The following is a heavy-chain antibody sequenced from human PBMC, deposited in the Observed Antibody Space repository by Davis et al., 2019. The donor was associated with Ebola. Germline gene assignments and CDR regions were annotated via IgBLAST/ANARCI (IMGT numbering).Heavy chain of an antibody. CDR1: GFMFSDYT. CDR2: ISRSGNYI. CDR3: ARAENYYDSSGYIVYFDY. J-gene: IGHJ4*02. Sequence: GESLKISCVASGFMFSDYTMSWVRQTPGKGLEWVSSISRSGNYIYYADSVKGRFTISRDNAKNSLYLQMNSLRAEDTAVYYCARAENYYDSSGYIVYFDYWGQGTLVTVSS. V-gene: IGHV3-21*01. D-gene: IGHD3-22*01.